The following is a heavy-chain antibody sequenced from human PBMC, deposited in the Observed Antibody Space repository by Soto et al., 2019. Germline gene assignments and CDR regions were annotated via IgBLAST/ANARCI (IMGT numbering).Heavy chain of an antibody. CDR2: INAGNGNT. J-gene: IGHJ4*02. Sequence: QVQLVQSGAEEKKPGASVKVSCKASGYTFTSYAMHWVREAPGQRLEWMGWINAGNGNTKYSQKFQGRVTITRDTSASTAYMELSSLGSEDTAVYYCARSIVVVTALDYWGQGTLVTDSS. CDR3: ARSIVVVTALDY. V-gene: IGHV1-3*05. CDR1: GYTFTSYA. D-gene: IGHD2-21*02.